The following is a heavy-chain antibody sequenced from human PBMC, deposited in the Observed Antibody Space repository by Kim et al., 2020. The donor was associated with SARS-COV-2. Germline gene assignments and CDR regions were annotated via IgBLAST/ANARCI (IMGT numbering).Heavy chain of an antibody. CDR2: ISYDGSNK. CDR3: AKAHKAAAGLGY. D-gene: IGHD6-13*01. CDR1: GFTFSSYG. Sequence: GGSLRLSCAASGFTFSSYGMHWVRQAPGKGLEWVAVISYDGSNKYYADSVKGRFTISRDNSKNTLYLQMNSLRAEDTAVYYCAKAHKAAAGLGYWGQGT. J-gene: IGHJ4*02. V-gene: IGHV3-30*18.